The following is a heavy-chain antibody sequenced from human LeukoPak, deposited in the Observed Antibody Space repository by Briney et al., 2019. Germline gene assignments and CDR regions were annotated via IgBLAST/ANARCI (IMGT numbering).Heavy chain of an antibody. J-gene: IGHJ4*02. CDR2: IIPIFGTA. CDR3: ARPESDSSSWYVF. D-gene: IGHD6-13*01. CDR1: GGTFSSYA. V-gene: IGHV1-69*05. Sequence: ASVKVSCKASGGTFSSYAISWVRQAPGQALEWMGGIIPIFGTAKYAQKFQGRVTITTDESTSTAYMELSSLRSEDMAVYYCARPESDSSSWYVFWGQGTLVTVSS.